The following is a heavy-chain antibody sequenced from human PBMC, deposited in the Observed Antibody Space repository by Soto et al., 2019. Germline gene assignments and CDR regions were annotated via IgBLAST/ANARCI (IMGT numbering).Heavy chain of an antibody. J-gene: IGHJ6*02. CDR1: GFTFSSYG. CDR2: INSDGSST. Sequence: GGSLRLSCAASGFTFSSYGMHWVRQAPGKGLVWVSRINSDGSSTSYADSVKGRFTISRDNAKNTLYLQMNSLRAEDTAVYYCARDYYDFWSGYPYGMDVWGQGTTVTVS. V-gene: IGHV3-74*01. D-gene: IGHD3-3*01. CDR3: ARDYYDFWSGYPYGMDV.